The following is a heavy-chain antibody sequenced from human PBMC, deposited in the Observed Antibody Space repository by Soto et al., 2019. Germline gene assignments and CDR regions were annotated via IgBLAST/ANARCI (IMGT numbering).Heavy chain of an antibody. J-gene: IGHJ6*02. CDR3: ANPQSAGDYYYYGMDV. CDR2: IIPIFGTA. Sequence: SVKVSCKASGGTFSSYAISWVRQAPGQGPEWMGGIIPIFGTANYAQKFQGRATITADKSTSTAYMELSSLRSEDTAVYYCANPQSAGDYYYYGMDVWGQGTTVTVSS. CDR1: GGTFSSYA. D-gene: IGHD6-13*01. V-gene: IGHV1-69*06.